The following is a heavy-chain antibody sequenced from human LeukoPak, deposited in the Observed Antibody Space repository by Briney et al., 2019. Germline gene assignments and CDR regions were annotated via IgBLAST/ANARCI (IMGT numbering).Heavy chain of an antibody. CDR3: ARDRGYSYGLYYYGMDV. V-gene: IGHV4-31*03. J-gene: IGHJ6*02. CDR2: IYYSGST. Sequence: SETLSLTCTVSGGSISSGGYYWSWIRQHPGKGLEWIGYIYYSGSTYYNPSLKSRVTISVDTSKNQFSLKLSSVTAADTAVYYCARDRGYSYGLYYYGMDVWGQGTTVTVSS. CDR1: GGSISSGGYY. D-gene: IGHD5-18*01.